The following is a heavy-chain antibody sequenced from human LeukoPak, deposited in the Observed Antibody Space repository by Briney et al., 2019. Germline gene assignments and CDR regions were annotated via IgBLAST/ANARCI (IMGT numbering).Heavy chain of an antibody. J-gene: IGHJ2*01. CDR3: AREVYYYDSSAYYWYFDL. D-gene: IGHD3-22*01. Sequence: SLRLSCAASGFTFSDHYMNWVRQAPGKRLEWVGRTRNKANSYTTEYAASVKGRFTISRDDSKNSLYLQMNSLKTEDTAVYFCAREVYYYDSSAYYWYFDLWGRGTLVTVSS. CDR1: GFTFSDHY. CDR2: TRNKANSYTT. V-gene: IGHV3-72*01.